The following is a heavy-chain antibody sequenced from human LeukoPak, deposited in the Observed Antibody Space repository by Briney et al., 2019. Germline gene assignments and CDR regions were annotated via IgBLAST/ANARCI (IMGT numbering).Heavy chain of an antibody. J-gene: IGHJ6*03. Sequence: GSSVKVSCKASAGTFSSYAISWVRQAPGQGLEWMGRIIPIFGTANYAQKFQGRVTITADESTSTAYMELSSLRSEDTAVYYCARGSSTSYYNCAYYIYVWVKGTTVTVSS. CDR1: AGTFSSYA. CDR2: IIPIFGTA. D-gene: IGHD2-2*02. V-gene: IGHV1-69*13. CDR3: ARGSSTSYYNCAYYIYV.